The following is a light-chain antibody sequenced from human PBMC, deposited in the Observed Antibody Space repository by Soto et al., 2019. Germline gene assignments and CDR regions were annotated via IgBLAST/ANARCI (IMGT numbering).Light chain of an antibody. CDR3: QSYDSSLSAFYV. CDR1: SSNIGAGYD. Sequence: QSVLTQPPSVSGAPGQRVTISCTGSSSNIGAGYDVHWYQQLPGTAPKLLIYGNSNRPSGVPDRFSGSKSGTSASLAITGLQAEDEADYHCQSYDSSLSAFYVFGTGTQLTVL. J-gene: IGLJ1*01. CDR2: GNS. V-gene: IGLV1-40*01.